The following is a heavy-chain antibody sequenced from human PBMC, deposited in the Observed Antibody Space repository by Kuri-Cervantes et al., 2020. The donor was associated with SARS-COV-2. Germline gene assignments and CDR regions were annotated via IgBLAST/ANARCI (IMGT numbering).Heavy chain of an antibody. CDR2: IYYSGST. J-gene: IGHJ4*02. CDR3: ARDQRRYRANDAPYDF. V-gene: IGHV4-59*01. Sequence: GSLRLSCTVSGGSISSYYWSWIRQPPGQGLEWLGYIYYSGSTKYNPSLESRVTISIDTSKNQLSLKLTSVTAADTAVYYCARDQRRYRANDAPYDFWGQGTLVTVSS. D-gene: IGHD1-26*01. CDR1: GGSISSYY.